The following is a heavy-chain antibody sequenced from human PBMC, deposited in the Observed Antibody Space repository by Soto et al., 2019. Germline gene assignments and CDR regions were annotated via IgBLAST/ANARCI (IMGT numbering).Heavy chain of an antibody. CDR2: ISPSGGST. CDR3: ARDASSDWLTGFDP. Sequence: QVQLVQSGAEVKKPGASVKVSCKASGYTFTDYYMHWVRQAPGQGLEWMGIISPSGGSTYAQKFQGRVTVTRDTSTSTVYMELSSLRSEVTAGYYCARDASSDWLTGFDPWGQGTLVTVSS. D-gene: IGHD6-19*01. J-gene: IGHJ5*02. V-gene: IGHV1-46*01. CDR1: GYTFTDYY.